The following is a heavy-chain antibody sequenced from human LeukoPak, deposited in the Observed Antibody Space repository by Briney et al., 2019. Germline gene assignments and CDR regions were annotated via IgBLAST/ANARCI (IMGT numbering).Heavy chain of an antibody. CDR3: ARARGYSYGYSDY. J-gene: IGHJ4*02. CDR1: GFTFSSYS. Sequence: PGGSLRLSCAASGFTFSSYSMNWVRQAPGKGLDWVAYISSSSNTIDSADSVKGRFTISRDNAKNSLYLQVNSLRAEDTAVYYCARARGYSYGYSDYWGQGTLVTVSS. D-gene: IGHD5-18*01. CDR2: ISSSSNTI. V-gene: IGHV3-48*01.